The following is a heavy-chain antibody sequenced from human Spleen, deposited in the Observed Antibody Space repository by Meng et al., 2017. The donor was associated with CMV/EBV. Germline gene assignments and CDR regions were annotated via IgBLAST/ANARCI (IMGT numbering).Heavy chain of an antibody. CDR3: AKDRPQYYDILTGDYYYGMDV. CDR2: ISGSGGST. J-gene: IGHJ6*02. CDR1: GFTFSTCA. D-gene: IGHD3-9*01. Sequence: GESLKISCAASGFTFSTCAMSWVRQAPGKGLEWVSVISGSGGSTYYADSVKGRFTISRDNSKNTLYLQMNSLRAEDTAVYYCAKDRPQYYDILTGDYYYGMDVWGQGTTVTVSS. V-gene: IGHV3-23*01.